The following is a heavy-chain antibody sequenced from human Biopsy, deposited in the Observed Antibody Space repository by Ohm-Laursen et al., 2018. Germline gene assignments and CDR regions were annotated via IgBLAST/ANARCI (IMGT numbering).Heavy chain of an antibody. V-gene: IGHV3-30*18. J-gene: IGHJ4*02. CDR1: GFTLTDPG. Sequence: SLRLSCTASGFTLTDPGMHWVRQAPGKGLEWVALISYDGSYKNYGDSVKGRFTTSRDNSKNTLYLQMNSLRPEDTAVYYCAKQEGVAYGDIDYWGQGTLVTVSS. D-gene: IGHD3-10*01. CDR3: AKQEGVAYGDIDY. CDR2: ISYDGSYK.